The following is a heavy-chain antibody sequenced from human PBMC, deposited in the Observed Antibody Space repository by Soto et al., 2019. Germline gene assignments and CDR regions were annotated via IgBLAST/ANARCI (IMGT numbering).Heavy chain of an antibody. D-gene: IGHD2-2*01. CDR2: INPSGGST. V-gene: IGHV1-46*01. J-gene: IGHJ4*02. Sequence: ASVKVSCKASGYTFTSYYMHWVRQAPGQGLEWMGIINPSGGSTSYAQKFQGRVTMTRDTSTSTVYMELSSLRSEDTAVYYCARSVVPAALSPDLDYWGQGTLVTVSS. CDR3: ARSVVPAALSPDLDY. CDR1: GYTFTSYY.